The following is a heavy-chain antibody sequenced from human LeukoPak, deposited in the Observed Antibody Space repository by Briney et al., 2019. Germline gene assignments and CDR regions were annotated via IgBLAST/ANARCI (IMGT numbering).Heavy chain of an antibody. V-gene: IGHV3-11*01. CDR3: ARTYSSGWPDY. J-gene: IGHJ4*02. D-gene: IGHD6-19*01. CDR1: GFTFSDYY. CDR2: ISSSGSTM. Sequence: PGGSLRLSCAASGFTFSDYYMSWIRQAPGKRLEWVSYISSSGSTMYYADSVKGRFTISRDNAKNSLYLQMNSLRAEDTAVYYCARTYSSGWPDYWGQGTLVTVSS.